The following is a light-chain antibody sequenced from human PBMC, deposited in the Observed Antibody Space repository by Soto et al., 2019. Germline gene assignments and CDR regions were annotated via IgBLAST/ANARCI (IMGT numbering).Light chain of an antibody. CDR2: GAS. Sequence: DIQLTQSPSSLSASVGDRVTITCRASQTISTYLNWHQHKTGKAPKLLIYGASILQTGVPSRFSASGSGPEFTLTISSVQPEDSATYYCQQSYNIPIAFGGGTKVDIK. J-gene: IGKJ4*01. V-gene: IGKV1-39*01. CDR3: QQSYNIPIA. CDR1: QTISTY.